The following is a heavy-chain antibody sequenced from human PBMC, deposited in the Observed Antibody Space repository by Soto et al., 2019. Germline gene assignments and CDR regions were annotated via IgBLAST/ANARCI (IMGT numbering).Heavy chain of an antibody. CDR1: GFTFSSYG. J-gene: IGHJ4*02. CDR2: IWYDGSNK. V-gene: IGHV3-33*01. D-gene: IGHD2-2*01. CDR3: AGDRRTSWSDRGYYFDY. Sequence: QVQLVESGGGVVQPGRSLRLSCAASGFTFSSYGMHWVRQAPGKGLEWVAVIWYDGSNKYYADSVKGRFTISRDNSKNTLYVQMNGLRAEDTAVYYCAGDRRTSWSDRGYYFDYWGQGTLVTVSS.